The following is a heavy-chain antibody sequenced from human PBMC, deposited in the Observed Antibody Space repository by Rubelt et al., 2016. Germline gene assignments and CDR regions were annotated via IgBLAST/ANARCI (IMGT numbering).Heavy chain of an antibody. Sequence: QVQLQESGPGLVKPSETLSLTCTVSGGSISSYYWSWIRQPPGKGLEWIGYIYYSGSANYNPSLKSRVTISVDTSKNKFTLNLNSVTAADTAVYYCAGSAITGRTSNTFDSWGQGTMVTVSS. CDR1: GGSISSYY. CDR3: AGSAITGRTSNTFDS. J-gene: IGHJ3*02. CDR2: IYYSGSA. V-gene: IGHV4-59*08. D-gene: IGHD1-20*01.